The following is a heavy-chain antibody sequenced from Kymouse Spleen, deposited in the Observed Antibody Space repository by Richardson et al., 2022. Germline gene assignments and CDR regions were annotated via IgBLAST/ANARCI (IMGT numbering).Heavy chain of an antibody. V-gene: IGHV4-34*01. CDR3: ASYSSSSGAFDY. CDR2: INHSGST. D-gene: IGHD6-6*01. J-gene: IGHJ4*02. Sequence: QVQLQQWGAGLLKPSETLSLTCAVYGGSFSGYYWSWIRQPPGKGLEWIGEINHSGSTNYNPSLKSRVTISVDTSKNQFSLKLSSVTAADTAVYYCASYSSSSGAFDYWGQGTLVTVSS. CDR1: GGSFSGYY.